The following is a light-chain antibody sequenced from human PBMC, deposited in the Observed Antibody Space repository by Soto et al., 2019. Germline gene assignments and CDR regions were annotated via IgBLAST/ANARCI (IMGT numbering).Light chain of an antibody. CDR2: KVS. V-gene: IGKV2-24*01. CDR3: MQATQYRPYT. J-gene: IGKJ2*01. Sequence: DIVLTQNPLSSPVTLGQPASISCRSSQSLVHSDGNTYLSWLHQRPGQPPRLLIYKVSNRFSGXPXRXXGREAGTDFTLKISRVEAEEGWVYYCMQATQYRPYTFGQGTKLEIK. CDR1: QSLVHSDGNTY.